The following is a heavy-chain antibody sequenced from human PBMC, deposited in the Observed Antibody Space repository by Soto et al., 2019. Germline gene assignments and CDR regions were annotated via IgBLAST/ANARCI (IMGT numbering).Heavy chain of an antibody. V-gene: IGHV6-1*01. Sequence: SQTLSLTCAISGDSVSSNSAAWNWIRQSPSRGLEWLGRTYCRSKWYNDYAVSVKSRITINPDTSKNQFSLQLNSVTPEDTAVYYCARSVDYYNSSGYYSPFDYWGQGTLVTVSS. CDR1: GDSVSSNSAA. CDR3: ARSVDYYNSSGYYSPFDY. D-gene: IGHD3-22*01. CDR2: TYCRSKWYN. J-gene: IGHJ4*02.